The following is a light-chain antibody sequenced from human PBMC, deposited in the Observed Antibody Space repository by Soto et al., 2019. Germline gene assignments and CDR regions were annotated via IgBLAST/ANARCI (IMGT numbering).Light chain of an antibody. V-gene: IGLV2-23*03. CDR1: SSDVENNNF. CDR2: EGN. Sequence: QSALTQPASVSGSPGQSIAISCTGTSSDVENNNFVSWYQQHPGKAPKLMIYEGNKRPSGVSDRFSGSKSGNTASLTISGLQAEDEADYYCCSYAGSSIFYVFGTGTKVTVL. CDR3: CSYAGSSIFYV. J-gene: IGLJ1*01.